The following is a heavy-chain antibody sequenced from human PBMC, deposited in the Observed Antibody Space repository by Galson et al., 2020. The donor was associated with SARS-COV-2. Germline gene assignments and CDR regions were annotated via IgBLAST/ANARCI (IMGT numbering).Heavy chain of an antibody. CDR2: ITRGSNTN. Sequence: TWESLRLSCAASGFTFSSYSINWVRQPPGKGLEWVSYITRGSNTNYYADSVKGRFTASRDNAKNSVYLHMNNLRDEDTAVYYCATEAHDYWGHGTLVTVSS. V-gene: IGHV3-48*02. CDR3: ATEAHDY. J-gene: IGHJ4*01. CDR1: GFTFSSYS.